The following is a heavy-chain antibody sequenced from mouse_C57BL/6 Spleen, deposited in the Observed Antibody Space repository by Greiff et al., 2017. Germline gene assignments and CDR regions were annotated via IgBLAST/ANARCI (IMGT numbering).Heavy chain of an antibody. CDR1: GYTFTSYW. CDR3: ATTYYGSHHWYFDV. D-gene: IGHD1-1*01. Sequence: QVQLQQPGAELVMPGASVKLSCKASGYTFTSYWMHWVKQRPGQGLEWIGEIDPSDSYTNYNQKFKGKSTLTVDKSSSTAYMQLSSLTSEDSAVYYCATTYYGSHHWYFDVWGTGTTVTVSS. V-gene: IGHV1-69*01. CDR2: IDPSDSYT. J-gene: IGHJ1*03.